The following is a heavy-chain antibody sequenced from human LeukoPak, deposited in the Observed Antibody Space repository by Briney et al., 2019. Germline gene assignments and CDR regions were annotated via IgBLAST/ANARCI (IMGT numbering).Heavy chain of an antibody. Sequence: EAGGSLRLSCTASGFTFSSYAMSWVRQAPGKGLEWVSAISGSGGSTYYADSVKGRFTISRDNSKNTLYLQMNSLRAEDTAVYYCARDILTGYVHYYGMDVWGQGTTVTVSS. CDR1: GFTFSSYA. CDR2: ISGSGGST. J-gene: IGHJ6*02. CDR3: ARDILTGYVHYYGMDV. D-gene: IGHD3-9*01. V-gene: IGHV3-23*01.